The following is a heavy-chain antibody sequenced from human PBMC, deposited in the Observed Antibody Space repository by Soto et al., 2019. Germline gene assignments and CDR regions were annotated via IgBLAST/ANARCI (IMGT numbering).Heavy chain of an antibody. V-gene: IGHV4-59*01. CDR1: GGSISSYY. J-gene: IGHJ5*02. Sequence: TSETLSLTCTVPGGSISSYYWSWIRQPPGKGLEWIGYIYYSGSTNYNPSLKSRVTISVDTSKNQFSLKLSSVTAADTAVYYCARDLDWFDPWGQGTLVTVSS. CDR3: ARDLDWFDP. CDR2: IYYSGST.